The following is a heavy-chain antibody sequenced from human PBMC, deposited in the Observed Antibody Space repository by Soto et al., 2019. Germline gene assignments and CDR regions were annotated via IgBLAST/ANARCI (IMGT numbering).Heavy chain of an antibody. CDR2: INPDGGST. CDR1: GYTFTSYY. J-gene: IGHJ4*02. CDR3: AREFPYYVSSDSYLDY. V-gene: IGHV1-46*01. Sequence: ASVKVSSKASGYTFTSYYIHWVRQAPGQGLEWMAIINPDGGSTSCAQKFQRRVTVTSDKSKNQFSLHLSSVTPEDTAVYYCAREFPYYVSSDSYLDYWGQGALVTVSS. D-gene: IGHD3-16*01.